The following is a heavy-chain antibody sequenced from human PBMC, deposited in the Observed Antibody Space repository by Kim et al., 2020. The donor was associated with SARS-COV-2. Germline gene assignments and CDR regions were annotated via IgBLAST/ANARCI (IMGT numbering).Heavy chain of an antibody. Sequence: ASVKVSCKASGYTFTSYCISWVRQAPGQGLEWMGWISAYNGNTNYTQKLQGRVTMTTDTSTSTAYMELRSLRSDDTAVYYCARFNPYYYDSSGYLYGMDVWGQGTTVTVSS. CDR2: ISAYNGNT. V-gene: IGHV1-18*04. D-gene: IGHD3-22*01. CDR3: ARFNPYYYDSSGYLYGMDV. CDR1: GYTFTSYC. J-gene: IGHJ6*02.